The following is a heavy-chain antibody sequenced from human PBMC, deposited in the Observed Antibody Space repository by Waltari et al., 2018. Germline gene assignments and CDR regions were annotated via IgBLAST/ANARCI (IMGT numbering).Heavy chain of an antibody. CDR2: ISGSGVST. V-gene: IGHV3-23*01. D-gene: IGHD3-10*01. CDR3: AKVTMVRGVGWFDP. Sequence: EVQLLESGGGLVQPGGSLRLSCAASGFTFSSYAMSWVRQAPGKGLEWVSAISGSGVSTYYADSVKGRFTISSDNSKNTLYLQMNSLRAEDTAVYYCAKVTMVRGVGWFDPWGQGTLVTVSS. CDR1: GFTFSSYA. J-gene: IGHJ5*02.